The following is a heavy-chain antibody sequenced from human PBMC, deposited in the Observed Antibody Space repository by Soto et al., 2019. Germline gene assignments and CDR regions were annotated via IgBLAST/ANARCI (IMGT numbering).Heavy chain of an antibody. V-gene: IGHV1-18*01. CDR2: ISAYNGNT. Sequence: GASVKVSCKASGYTFTSYFITWVRQAPGQGLEWMGWISAYNGNTNYAQMLQGRVTMTTDTSTATAYMEMRSLRSDDTAVYYCASQNYYSGMDVWGQGTTVTVSS. CDR1: GYTFTSYF. J-gene: IGHJ6*02. CDR3: ASQNYYSGMDV.